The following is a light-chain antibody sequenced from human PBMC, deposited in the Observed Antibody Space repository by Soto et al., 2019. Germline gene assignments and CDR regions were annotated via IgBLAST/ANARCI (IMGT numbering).Light chain of an antibody. V-gene: IGKV3-20*01. Sequence: EIVLTQSPGTLSLSPGERATLSCRASQSVSNRYLAWYQQKPGQAPRLLIYGASSRATGIPDRFSGSGSGTDFTLTINRLEAEDCAVYYCQQYGSSPLTFGQGTRLEIK. CDR1: QSVSNRY. CDR2: GAS. CDR3: QQYGSSPLT. J-gene: IGKJ5*01.